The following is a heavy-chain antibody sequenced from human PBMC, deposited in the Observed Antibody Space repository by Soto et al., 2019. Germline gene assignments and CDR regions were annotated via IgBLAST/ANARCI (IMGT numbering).Heavy chain of an antibody. V-gene: IGHV3-23*01. CDR3: AKDRVLRFLQWSEFIDD. D-gene: IGHD3-3*01. J-gene: IGHJ4*02. Sequence: GGSLRLSCAASGVTFSSYAMSWVRQAPGKGLEWVSAISGSGGSTYYADSVKGRFTISRDNSKNTLYLQMNSLRAEDTAVYYCAKDRVLRFLQWSEFIDDWGQGTLVTVTS. CDR1: GVTFSSYA. CDR2: ISGSGGST.